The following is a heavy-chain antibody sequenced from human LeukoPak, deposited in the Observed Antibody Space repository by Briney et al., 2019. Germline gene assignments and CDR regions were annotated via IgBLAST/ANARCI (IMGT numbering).Heavy chain of an antibody. CDR2: IIPIFGTA. CDR3: ARDYAATYYYYMDV. V-gene: IGHV1-69*13. Sequence: SVKVSCKASGGTFSSYAISWVRQAPGQGLEWMGGIIPIFGTANYAQKFQGRVTITADESTSTAYMELSSLRSEDTAVYYRARDYAATYYYYMDVWGKGTTVTVSS. CDR1: GGTFSSYA. D-gene: IGHD1-26*01. J-gene: IGHJ6*03.